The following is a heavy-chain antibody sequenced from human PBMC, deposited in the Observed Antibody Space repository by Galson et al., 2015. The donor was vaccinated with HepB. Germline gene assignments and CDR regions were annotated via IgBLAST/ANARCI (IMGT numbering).Heavy chain of an antibody. D-gene: IGHD5-12*01. CDR3: ARQIGGYSGYYYYYYGMDV. J-gene: IGHJ6*02. CDR1: GLTVSSNY. Sequence: SLRLSCAASGLTVSSNYMSWVRQAPGKGLEWVSVIYSGGSTYYADSVKGRFTISRHNSKNTLYLQMNSLRAEDTAVYYCARQIGGYSGYYYYYYGMDVWGQGTTVTVSS. CDR2: IYSGGST. V-gene: IGHV3-53*04.